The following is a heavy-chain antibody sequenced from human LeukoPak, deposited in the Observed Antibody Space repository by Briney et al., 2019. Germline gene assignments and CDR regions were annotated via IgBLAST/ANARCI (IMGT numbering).Heavy chain of an antibody. CDR3: ARESTVTRAIDY. J-gene: IGHJ4*02. D-gene: IGHD4-17*01. CDR2: IYTSGST. V-gene: IGHV4-38-2*02. CDR1: GYSISSGYY. Sequence: SETLSLTCAVSGYSISSGYYWGWIRQPPGKGLEWIGRIYTSGSTNYNPSLKSRVTMSVDTSKNQFSLKLSSVTAADTAVYYCARESTVTRAIDYWGQGTLVTVSS.